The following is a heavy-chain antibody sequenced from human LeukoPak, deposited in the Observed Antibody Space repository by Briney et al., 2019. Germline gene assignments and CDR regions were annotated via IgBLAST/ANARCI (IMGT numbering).Heavy chain of an antibody. V-gene: IGHV4-59*04. CDR1: GGSISSYY. CDR2: IYYSGST. J-gene: IGHJ4*02. Sequence: SETLSLTCTVSGGSISSYYWSWIRQPRGKGLEWIGSIYYSGSTYYNPSLKSRVTISVDTSKNQFSLKLSSVTAADTAVYYCDGATGYWGQGTLVTVSS. D-gene: IGHD4-17*01. CDR3: DGATGY.